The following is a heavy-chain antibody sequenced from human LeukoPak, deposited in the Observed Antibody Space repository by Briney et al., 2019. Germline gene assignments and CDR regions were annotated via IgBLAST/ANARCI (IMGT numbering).Heavy chain of an antibody. CDR2: IYTSGTT. D-gene: IGHD6-6*01. Sequence: SETLSLTCTVSGGSISSGGYYWTWIRQPAGSGLEWVGRIYTSGTTDYNPSLRTRVTISVDASRNQFSLNLSSVTAADTAVYYCARWSGSVTARNYYYYMDVWGEGTTVTVSS. J-gene: IGHJ6*03. CDR3: ARWSGSVTARNYYYYMDV. V-gene: IGHV4-61*02. CDR1: GGSISSGGYY.